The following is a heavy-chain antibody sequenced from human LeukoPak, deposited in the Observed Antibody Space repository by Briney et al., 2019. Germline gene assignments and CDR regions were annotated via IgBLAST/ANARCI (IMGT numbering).Heavy chain of an antibody. J-gene: IGHJ6*02. CDR1: GGSISSYY. CDR2: IYYSGST. CDR3: ASSPSGYCSGGSCYGGTYYYYYGMDV. D-gene: IGHD2-15*01. V-gene: IGHV4-59*01. Sequence: PSETLSLTCTVSGGSISSYYWSWIRQPPGKGLEWIGYIYYSGSTNYNPSLTSRVTISVDTSKNQFSLKLSSVTAAGTAVYYCASSPSGYCSGGSCYGGTYYYYYGMDVWGQGTTVTVSS.